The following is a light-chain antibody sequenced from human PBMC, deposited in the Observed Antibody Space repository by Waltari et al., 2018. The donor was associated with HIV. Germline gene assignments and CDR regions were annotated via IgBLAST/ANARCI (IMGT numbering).Light chain of an antibody. J-gene: IGKJ1*01. CDR1: QSISTF. CDR3: QQSFNTPWT. Sequence: DIQMTQSPSSLSASVGDRVTVTCRARQSISTFLNWYQQKPGKAPKLLSFGSSKLQDGVPSRFSSSLSGTDFTLTIGSLQSEDIATYYCQQSFNTPWTFGQGTKVEV. V-gene: IGKV1-39*01. CDR2: GSS.